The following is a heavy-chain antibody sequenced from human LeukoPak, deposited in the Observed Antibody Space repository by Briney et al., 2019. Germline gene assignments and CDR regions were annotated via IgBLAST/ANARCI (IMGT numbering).Heavy chain of an antibody. V-gene: IGHV3-9*01. J-gene: IGHJ3*02. Sequence: GGSLRLSCAASGFTFDDYAMHWVRQAPGKGLEWVSGISWNSGSIGYADSVKGRFTISRDNAKNSLYLQMNSLRAEDTAVYYCARGVYSSSTGAFDIWGQGTMVTVSS. CDR2: ISWNSGSI. CDR1: GFTFDDYA. D-gene: IGHD6-6*01. CDR3: ARGVYSSSTGAFDI.